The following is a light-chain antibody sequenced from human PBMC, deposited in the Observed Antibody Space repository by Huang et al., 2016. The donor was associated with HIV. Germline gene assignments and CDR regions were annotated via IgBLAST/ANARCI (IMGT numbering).Light chain of an antibody. J-gene: IGKJ4*01. CDR1: QPVSSN. CDR3: QQYNNWPPS. Sequence: EIVMTQSPATLSVSPGERVTLSCRASQPVSSNLAWYQQNPGQAPWLLIYGASTRATGVPARFSGSGSGTEFTLTINSLQSEDFAVYYCQQYNNWPPSFGGGTKVEIK. CDR2: GAS. V-gene: IGKV3-15*01.